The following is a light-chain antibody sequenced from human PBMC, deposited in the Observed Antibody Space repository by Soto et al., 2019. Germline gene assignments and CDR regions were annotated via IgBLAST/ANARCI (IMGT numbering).Light chain of an antibody. Sequence: DIQMTQSPSSLSASVGDRVTITCRASQSISSYLNWYQQKPGKAPKLLIYAASSLQSGVPPRFSGSGSGRDFTLTISSLRPEDIATYFCQQSYGSPPWTFGQGTKVDIK. V-gene: IGKV1-39*01. CDR1: QSISSY. CDR3: QQSYGSPPWT. CDR2: AAS. J-gene: IGKJ1*01.